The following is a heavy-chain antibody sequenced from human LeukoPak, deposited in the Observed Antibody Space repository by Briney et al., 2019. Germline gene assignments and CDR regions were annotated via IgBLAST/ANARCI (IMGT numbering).Heavy chain of an antibody. D-gene: IGHD5-18*01. V-gene: IGHV3-7*01. CDR3: ARHLSGVTGYTYGRGIDY. CDR2: IKKDGSEK. J-gene: IGHJ4*02. CDR1: GFTFSSYW. Sequence: QPGGSLRLSCEASGFTFSSYWMSWVRQAPGKGLEWVANIKKDGSEKYSVDSVKGRFTISRDNAKTSLYLQMDSLRAEDTAVYYCARHLSGVTGYTYGRGIDYWGQGTLVTVSS.